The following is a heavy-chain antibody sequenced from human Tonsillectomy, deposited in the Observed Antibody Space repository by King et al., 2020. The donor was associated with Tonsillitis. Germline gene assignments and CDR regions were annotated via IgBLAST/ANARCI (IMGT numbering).Heavy chain of an antibody. Sequence: QLQESGSGLVKPSQTLSLTCAVSGGSISSGGYSWSWIRQPPGKGLEWIGYIYHSGSTYYNPSLKSRVTISVDRSKNQFSLQLSSVTAADTAVYYCARVPLWSGYYKFDYWGQGTLVTVSS. V-gene: IGHV4-30-2*01. D-gene: IGHD3-3*01. CDR3: ARVPLWSGYYKFDY. CDR1: GGSISSGGYS. J-gene: IGHJ4*02. CDR2: IYHSGST.